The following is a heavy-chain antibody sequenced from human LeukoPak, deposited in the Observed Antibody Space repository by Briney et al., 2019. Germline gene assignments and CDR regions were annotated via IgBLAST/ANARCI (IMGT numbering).Heavy chain of an antibody. J-gene: IGHJ4*02. CDR3: ARTVVVVAGTPAYYFDY. V-gene: IGHV4-31*03. Sequence: SETLSLTCTVSGGSISSGGYYWSWIRQHPGKGLEWIGYIYYSGSTYYNPSLKSRVTISVDTSKNQFSLKLSSVTAADTAGYYCARTVVVVAGTPAYYFDYWGQGTLVTVSS. CDR1: GGSISSGGYY. D-gene: IGHD2-15*01. CDR2: IYYSGST.